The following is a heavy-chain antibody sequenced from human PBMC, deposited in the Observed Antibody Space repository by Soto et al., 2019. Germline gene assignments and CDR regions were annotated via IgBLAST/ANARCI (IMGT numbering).Heavy chain of an antibody. V-gene: IGHV3-74*01. CDR2: VSRDGTRT. CDR3: ARGRPVGFGDY. CDR1: GFTFSPYG. J-gene: IGHJ4*02. D-gene: IGHD3-16*01. Sequence: EVQLVESGGGLVQPGGSLRLSCTVSGFTFSPYGMHWVRQAPGKGLVWVSRVSRDGTRTSYADSVTGRFTISRDNAKSTLFLQMNRRRGEDTGWYYCARGRPVGFGDYWGQGTLVSVSP.